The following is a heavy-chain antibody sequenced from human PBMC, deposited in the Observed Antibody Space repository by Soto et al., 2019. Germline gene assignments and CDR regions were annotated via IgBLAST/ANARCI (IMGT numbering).Heavy chain of an antibody. Sequence: ASVRVSCKVFGYTLTELSMHCVRQAPGKVLEWMGGFDPEDGETIYAQKFQGRVTMTEDTSTDTAYMELSSLRSEDTAVYYCATDLPYYYDSSGYPFDYWGQGTLVTVSS. CDR3: ATDLPYYYDSSGYPFDY. D-gene: IGHD3-22*01. V-gene: IGHV1-24*01. J-gene: IGHJ4*02. CDR2: FDPEDGET. CDR1: GYTLTELS.